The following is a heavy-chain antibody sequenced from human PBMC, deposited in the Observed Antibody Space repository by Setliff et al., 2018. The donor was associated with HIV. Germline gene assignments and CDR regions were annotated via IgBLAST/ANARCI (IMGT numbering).Heavy chain of an antibody. Sequence: PGGSLRLSCEASGFTFSSYWMSWVRQAPGKGLEWVANINQDGSARVYVDSVKGRFTISRDNAKNSLYLQLNSLRADDTALYYCARTSAGGQENDYWGQGTLVTVSS. CDR3: ARTSAGGQENDY. V-gene: IGHV3-7*03. D-gene: IGHD3-10*01. CDR1: GFTFSSYW. J-gene: IGHJ4*02. CDR2: INQDGSAR.